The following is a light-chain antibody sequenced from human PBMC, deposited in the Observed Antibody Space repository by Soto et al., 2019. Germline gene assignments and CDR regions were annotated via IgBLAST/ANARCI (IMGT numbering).Light chain of an antibody. CDR2: DVS. CDR3: SSYTTSSPVVI. V-gene: IGLV2-14*03. CDR1: SSDIGDSNY. J-gene: IGLJ2*01. Sequence: QSVLTQPASVSGSPGQSITISCTGTSSDIGDSNYVSWYQQHPGKAPTPIIHDVSARPSGLSSRFFGSKSGNTASLTISGLQAEDEADYFCSSYTTSSPVVIFGGGTKLTVL.